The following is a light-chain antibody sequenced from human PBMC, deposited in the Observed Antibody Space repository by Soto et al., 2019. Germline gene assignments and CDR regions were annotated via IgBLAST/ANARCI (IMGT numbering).Light chain of an antibody. V-gene: IGKV3-20*01. CDR3: QQYGRSALLYT. Sequence: ENVLTQSPGTLSLSPGERATLSCRASQSVPSNFLAWYQQKPAQAPRLLIYGASTRAAGVPDRFSGSGSGTDFTLTITGLEPEDFAVYSCQQYGRSALLYTFGQGTKV. CDR2: GAS. CDR1: QSVPSNF. J-gene: IGKJ2*01.